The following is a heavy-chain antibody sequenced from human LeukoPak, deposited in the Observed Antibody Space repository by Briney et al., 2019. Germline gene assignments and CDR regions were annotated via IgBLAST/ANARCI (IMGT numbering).Heavy chain of an antibody. CDR3: AKDSTMVRGYYYYYMDV. V-gene: IGHV3-30*04. Sequence: GGSLRLSCAASGFTFSSYAMHWVRQAPGKGLEWVAVISYDGSNKYYADSVKGRFTISRDNSKNTLYLQMNSLRAEDTAVYYCAKDSTMVRGYYYYYMDVWGKGTTVTISS. CDR2: ISYDGSNK. J-gene: IGHJ6*03. CDR1: GFTFSSYA. D-gene: IGHD3-10*01.